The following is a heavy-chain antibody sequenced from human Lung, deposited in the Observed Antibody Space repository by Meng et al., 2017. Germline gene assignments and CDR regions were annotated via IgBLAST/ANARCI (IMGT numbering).Heavy chain of an antibody. J-gene: IGHJ4*02. V-gene: IGHV4-34*01. CDR2: NNHSGST. Sequence: QVHLMQWGAGLLKPSETLSLTCVFFGGSFSDYYWSWIRQPPGKGLEWIGENNHSGSTNYNPSLESRATISVDTSQNNLSLKLSSVTAADSAVYYCARGPTTMAHDFDYWGQGTLVTVSS. D-gene: IGHD4-11*01. CDR1: GGSFSDYY. CDR3: ARGPTTMAHDFDY.